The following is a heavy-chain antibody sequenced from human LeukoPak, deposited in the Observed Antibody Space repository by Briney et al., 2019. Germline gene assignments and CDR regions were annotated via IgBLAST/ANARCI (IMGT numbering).Heavy chain of an antibody. J-gene: IGHJ6*02. Sequence: PSETLSLTCTASGGSISSYYWSWIRQPPGKGLEWIGNIYYSVGTTYNLSLKRRVTISVATSKTQSPLNLTSVTAADTARSYCAREAKYCYYYYGLDVWGQGTTVTVAS. CDR2: IYYSVGT. CDR1: GGSISSYY. CDR3: AREAKYCYYYYGLDV. V-gene: IGHV4-59*12.